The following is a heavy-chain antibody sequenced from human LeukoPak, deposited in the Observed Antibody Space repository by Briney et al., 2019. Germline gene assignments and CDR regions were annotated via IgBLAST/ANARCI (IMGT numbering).Heavy chain of an antibody. CDR1: GFTFSTYA. J-gene: IGHJ5*01. Sequence: PGRSLRLSCAASGFTFSTYAMHWVRQAPGKGLEWVAVISYDESNKYYADSVKGRFTISRDTSKNTLYLQMNSLRAEDTAVYYCARETYHDTSGYPGFDSWGQGTLVTVSS. V-gene: IGHV3-30*01. CDR3: ARETYHDTSGYPGFDS. D-gene: IGHD3-22*01. CDR2: ISYDESNK.